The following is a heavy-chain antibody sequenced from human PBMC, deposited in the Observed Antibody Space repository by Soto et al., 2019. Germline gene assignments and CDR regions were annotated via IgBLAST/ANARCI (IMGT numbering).Heavy chain of an antibody. V-gene: IGHV1-2*02. CDR2: INPATGAA. CDR3: ARGGGVGVAGSAAFDM. D-gene: IGHD3-3*01. J-gene: IGHJ3*02. Sequence: QLHLVHSGAVVKKPGASVTVSCSASGYPVTAYYMHWVRQAPGRGLEWMGGINPATGAAKYTQTCQGRVTMARGTSTSTVFMELGGLTSEDTAVFYCARGGGVGVAGSAAFDMWGQGTLVTVSS. CDR1: GYPVTAYY.